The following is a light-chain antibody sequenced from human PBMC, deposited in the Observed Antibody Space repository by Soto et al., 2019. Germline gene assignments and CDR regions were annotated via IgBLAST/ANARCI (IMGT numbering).Light chain of an antibody. Sequence: QSALTQRASVSGSPGQSITISCTGTSSDVGGYNYVSWYQQHPGKAPKLMIYDVSNRPSGVSNRFSGSKSGNTASLTTSGLQAEDEADYYCSSYTSSSTSPYVFGTGTKVTVL. CDR3: SSYTSSSTSPYV. CDR1: SSDVGGYNY. V-gene: IGLV2-14*01. J-gene: IGLJ1*01. CDR2: DVS.